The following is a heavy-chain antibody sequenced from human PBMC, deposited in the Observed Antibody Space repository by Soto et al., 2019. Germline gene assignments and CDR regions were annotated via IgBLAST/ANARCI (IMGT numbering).Heavy chain of an antibody. CDR1: GGSISSYY. Sequence: QVQLQESGPGLVKPSETLSLTCTVSGGSISSYYWSWIRQPPGKGLEWIGYIYYSGSTNYNPPLKSRVTISVDTSKNQFSLKLSSVTAADTAVYYCARHGSLGDDYWGQGTLVTVSS. CDR3: ARHGSLGDDY. V-gene: IGHV4-59*08. J-gene: IGHJ4*02. D-gene: IGHD2-15*01. CDR2: IYYSGST.